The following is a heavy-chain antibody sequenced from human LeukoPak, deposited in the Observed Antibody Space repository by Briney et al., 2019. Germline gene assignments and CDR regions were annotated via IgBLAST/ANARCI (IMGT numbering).Heavy chain of an antibody. V-gene: IGHV3-23*01. CDR1: GFTFNTYA. Sequence: PGGSLRLFCAASGFTFNTYAMNWVRQAPGKGLEWVSVIIGNGGDIHYAGSVRGRFTISRDNSKNTSYLQMNSLRVEDTAVYYCAKDRIPDGRYSIDFWGPGTLVTVSS. J-gene: IGHJ4*02. CDR2: IIGNGGDI. CDR3: AKDRIPDGRYSIDF. D-gene: IGHD5-24*01.